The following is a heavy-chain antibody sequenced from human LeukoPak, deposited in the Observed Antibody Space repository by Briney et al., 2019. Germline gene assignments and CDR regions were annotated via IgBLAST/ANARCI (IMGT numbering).Heavy chain of an antibody. CDR2: INHDASEK. V-gene: IGHV3-7*03. D-gene: IGHD2/OR15-2a*01. J-gene: IGHJ4*02. CDR1: GLTFTNYW. Sequence: GGSLRLSCTASGLTFTNYWMIWVRQAPGKGLEWVANINHDASEKYYVDSVKGRFTISRDNAKNSLYLQMNSLRADDTAIYYCARDLDFYATDYWGQGTLVTVSS. CDR3: ARDLDFYATDY.